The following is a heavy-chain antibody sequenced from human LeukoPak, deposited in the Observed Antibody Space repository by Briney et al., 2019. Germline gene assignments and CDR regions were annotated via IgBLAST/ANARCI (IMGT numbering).Heavy chain of an antibody. J-gene: IGHJ4*02. CDR2: ISGSGGST. D-gene: IGHD5-18*01. Sequence: GGSLRLSCAASGFTFSNYAMSWVRQAPGKGLEWVSAISGSGGSTYYADSVKGRFTISRGNSKNTLCLQMNSLRAEDTAVYYCAKDRQYSYGYPVYFEYWGQGTLVTVSS. CDR3: AKDRQYSYGYPVYFEY. V-gene: IGHV3-23*01. CDR1: GFTFSNYA.